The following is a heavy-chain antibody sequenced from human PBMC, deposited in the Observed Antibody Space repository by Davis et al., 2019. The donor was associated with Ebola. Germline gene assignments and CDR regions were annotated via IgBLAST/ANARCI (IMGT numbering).Heavy chain of an antibody. CDR2: VTDSGYT. CDR3: ARSGNYDLDFYNGLDV. Sequence: MPSETLSLTCAVNGASFSGWYLTWIRQSPGKGLEWIGEVTDSGYTNYNPSLKIRLSTSVDTSKNHFSLKLTSVTAADTGVYYCARSGNYDLDFYNGLDVWGQGTAVTVSS. V-gene: IGHV4-34*01. J-gene: IGHJ6*02. D-gene: IGHD4-23*01. CDR1: GASFSGWY.